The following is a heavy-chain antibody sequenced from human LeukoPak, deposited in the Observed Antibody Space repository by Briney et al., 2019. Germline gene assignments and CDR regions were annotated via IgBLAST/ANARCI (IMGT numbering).Heavy chain of an antibody. J-gene: IGHJ4*02. Sequence: GGSLRLSCAASGFTFSSYAMHWVRQAPGKGLEWVAVISYDGSNKYYADSVKGRFTISRDNSKNTLYLQMNSLRAEDTAVYYCAKSRASYSSSHDPSYWGQGTLVTVSS. CDR2: ISYDGSNK. V-gene: IGHV3-30-3*02. CDR3: AKSRASYSSSHDPSY. CDR1: GFTFSSYA. D-gene: IGHD6-13*01.